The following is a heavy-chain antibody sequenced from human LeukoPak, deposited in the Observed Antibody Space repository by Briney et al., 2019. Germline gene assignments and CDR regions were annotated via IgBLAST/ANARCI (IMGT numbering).Heavy chain of an antibody. J-gene: IGHJ4*02. V-gene: IGHV4-59*01. Sequence: PSETLSLTCTVSGGSISSYYWSWIRQPPGKGLEWIGYIYHSGSTNYNPSLKSRVTMSIDTSKNQFSLKLSSVTAADTAVYYCARGGSSSSDSNFDYWGQGTLVTVSS. CDR1: GGSISSYY. D-gene: IGHD6-6*01. CDR2: IYHSGST. CDR3: ARGGSSSSDSNFDY.